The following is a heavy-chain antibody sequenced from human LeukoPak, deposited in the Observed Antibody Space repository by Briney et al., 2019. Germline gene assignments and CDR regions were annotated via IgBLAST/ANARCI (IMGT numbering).Heavy chain of an antibody. J-gene: IGHJ5*02. CDR2: IYSGGST. CDR1: GFTVSSNY. Sequence: GGSLRLSCAASGFTVSSNYMSWVRQAPGKGLEWVSVIYSGGSTYYADSVKGRFTISRDNSKNTLYLQMNSLRAEDTAVYYCARRGYYYDSSGYYNWYWFDPWGQGTLVTVSS. V-gene: IGHV3-66*01. D-gene: IGHD3-22*01. CDR3: ARRGYYYDSSGYYNWYWFDP.